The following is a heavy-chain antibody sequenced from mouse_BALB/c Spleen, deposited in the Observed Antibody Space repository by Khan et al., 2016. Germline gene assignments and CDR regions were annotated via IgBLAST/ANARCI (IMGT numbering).Heavy chain of an antibody. D-gene: IGHD2-4*01. V-gene: IGHV5-12-1*01. CDR2: ISSGGDFT. CDR1: GFAFSRYD. J-gene: IGHJ1*01. Sequence: EVELVESGRGLVKPGGSLKLSCAASGFAFSRYDMSWVRQTAEKRLEWVAFISSGGDFTYYPDTLNGRFTVSRDNSNNTLYLQMSSLRSDDTAIYDCASHGLPHWYFDVWGAGTTVTISS. CDR3: ASHGLPHWYFDV.